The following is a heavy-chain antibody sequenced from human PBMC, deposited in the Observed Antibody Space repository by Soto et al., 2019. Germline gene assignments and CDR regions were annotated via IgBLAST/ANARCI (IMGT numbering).Heavy chain of an antibody. CDR3: ALGEDYCSGGYDY. CDR2: INPSAST. J-gene: IGHJ4*02. V-gene: IGHV4-34*01. CDR1: GGSFSDYY. Sequence: QVQLQQWGAGLLTPSETLSLTCAVYGGSFSDYYWSWIRQPPGKGLEWIGEINPSASTTHNPSLKSLVTISVDTCKIHFSLNLSSVTSADAAVYYCALGEDYCSGGYDYWRQGTLVTVSS. D-gene: IGHD2-15*01.